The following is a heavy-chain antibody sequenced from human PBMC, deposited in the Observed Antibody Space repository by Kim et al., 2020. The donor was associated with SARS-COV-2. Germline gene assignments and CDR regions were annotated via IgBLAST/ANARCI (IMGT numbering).Heavy chain of an antibody. D-gene: IGHD6-13*01. V-gene: IGHV1-2*02. CDR2: INPNSGGT. Sequence: ASVKVSCKASGYTFTGYYMHWVRQAPGQGLEWMGWINPNSGGTNYAQKFQGRVTMTRDTSISTAYRELSRLRSDDTAVYYCARAIAAAGTGYYYYGMDVWDQGTTVTVSS. CDR1: GYTFTGYY. J-gene: IGHJ6*02. CDR3: ARAIAAAGTGYYYYGMDV.